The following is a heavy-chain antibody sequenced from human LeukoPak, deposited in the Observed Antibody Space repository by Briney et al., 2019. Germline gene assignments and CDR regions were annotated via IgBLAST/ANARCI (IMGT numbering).Heavy chain of an antibody. Sequence: SETLSLTCIVSGGSISSSNYYWGWIRQPPGKGLEWIGSIYYSGSTYYNPSLKSRVTISADTSKNQFSLKLSSVTAADTAVYYCARGRTDSSGYYSTTYYYYYYMDVWGKGTTVTVSS. V-gene: IGHV4-39*01. CDR2: IYYSGST. CDR3: ARGRTDSSGYYSTTYYYYYYMDV. D-gene: IGHD3-22*01. CDR1: GGSISSSNYY. J-gene: IGHJ6*03.